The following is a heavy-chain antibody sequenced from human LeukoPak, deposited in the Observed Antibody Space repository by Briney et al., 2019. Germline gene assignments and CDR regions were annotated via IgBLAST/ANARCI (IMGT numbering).Heavy chain of an antibody. D-gene: IGHD4-17*01. CDR2: INPNSGGT. CDR3: ARRGASDYCDYAWYFDL. Sequence: ASVKVSCKASGYTFTGYYRHWVRQAPGQGLEWMGWINPNSGGTNYAQKFQGRVTMTRDTSISTAYMELSRLRSDDAAVYYCARRGASDYCDYAWYFDLWGRGTLVTVSS. CDR1: GYTFTGYY. V-gene: IGHV1-2*02. J-gene: IGHJ2*01.